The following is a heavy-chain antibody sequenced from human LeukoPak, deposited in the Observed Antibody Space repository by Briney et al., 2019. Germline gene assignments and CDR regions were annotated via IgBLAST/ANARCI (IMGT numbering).Heavy chain of an antibody. CDR1: GFTVSSNY. Sequence: GGSLRLSSAASGFTVSSNYMSWVRQAPGTGLEWVSVIYSGGSTYYADSVKGRFTISRDNSKNTLYLQMNSLRAEDTAVYYCARDVVTAAAGSYYYYGMDVWGKGTTVTVSS. J-gene: IGHJ6*04. CDR2: IYSGGST. CDR3: ARDVVTAAAGSYYYYGMDV. V-gene: IGHV3-53*01. D-gene: IGHD6-13*01.